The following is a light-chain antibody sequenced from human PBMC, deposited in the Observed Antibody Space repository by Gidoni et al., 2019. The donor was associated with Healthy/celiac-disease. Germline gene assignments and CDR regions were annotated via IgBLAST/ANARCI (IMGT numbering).Light chain of an antibody. J-gene: IGLJ1*01. CDR3: QSYDSSLSGSYV. CDR1: SSNIGAGYD. CDR2: GNS. V-gene: IGLV1-40*01. Sequence: QSVLTPPPSVSGAPGQRVTIPFTGSSSNIGAGYDVHWYQQLPGTAPKHLIYGNSNRPSGVPDRFSGSKSGTSASLAITGLQAEDEADYYCQSYDSSLSGSYVFGTGTKVTVL.